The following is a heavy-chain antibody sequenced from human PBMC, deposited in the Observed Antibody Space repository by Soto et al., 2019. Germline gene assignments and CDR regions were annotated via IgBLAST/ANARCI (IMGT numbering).Heavy chain of an antibody. Sequence: QVQLQESGPGLVKPSQTLSLTCTDSGGSIRSGGYYWSWIRQHPGKGLEWIGYIYYSGSTYYNPSLKSRVTISVDTSKHPFSPKLSSVIAADTAVYYCARVIDTVATGGNAFDIWGQGTMVTVSS. D-gene: IGHD5-12*01. CDR2: IYYSGST. V-gene: IGHV4-31*03. CDR1: GGSIRSGGYY. J-gene: IGHJ3*02. CDR3: ARVIDTVATGGNAFDI.